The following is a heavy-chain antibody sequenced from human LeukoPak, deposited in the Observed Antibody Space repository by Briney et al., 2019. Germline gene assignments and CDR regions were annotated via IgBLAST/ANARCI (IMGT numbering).Heavy chain of an antibody. D-gene: IGHD3-22*01. Sequence: GRSLRLSCAASGFTFSSYGMHWVRQAPGQGLEWVAVIWYDGSNKYYADSVKGRFTISRDNSKNTLYLQMNSLRAEDTAVYYCARVRYYYDSSGHMDVWGQGTTVTVSS. V-gene: IGHV3-33*01. J-gene: IGHJ6*02. CDR2: IWYDGSNK. CDR3: ARVRYYYDSSGHMDV. CDR1: GFTFSSYG.